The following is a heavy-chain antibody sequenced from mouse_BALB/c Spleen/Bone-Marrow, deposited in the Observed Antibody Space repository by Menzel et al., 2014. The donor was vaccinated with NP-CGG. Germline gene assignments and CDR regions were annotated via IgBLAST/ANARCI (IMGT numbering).Heavy chain of an antibody. D-gene: IGHD2-3*01. CDR2: IWSGGST. Sequence: VKLMESGPGLVQPSQSLSITCTVSGFSLTNFGVHWVRQSPGKGLEWLGVIWSGGSTDYNAAFISRLSISKDNSKSQVFFKMNSLQANDTAIYYCAGADGFYDYWGQGTTPTVSS. CDR3: AGADGFYDY. CDR1: GFSLTNFG. V-gene: IGHV2-2*02. J-gene: IGHJ2*01.